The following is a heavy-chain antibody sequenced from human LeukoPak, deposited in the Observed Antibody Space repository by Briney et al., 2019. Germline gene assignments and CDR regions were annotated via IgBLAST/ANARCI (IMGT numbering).Heavy chain of an antibody. CDR2: ISSSSYI. Sequence: GGSLRLSCAASGFTFSSYSMYWVRQAPGKGLEWVSSISSSSYIYYADSVKGRFTISRDNAKNSLYLQMNSLRAEDTAVYYCARSRYCSSTSCPDAFDIWGQGTMVTVSS. V-gene: IGHV3-21*01. CDR1: GFTFSSYS. CDR3: ARSRYCSSTSCPDAFDI. J-gene: IGHJ3*02. D-gene: IGHD2-2*01.